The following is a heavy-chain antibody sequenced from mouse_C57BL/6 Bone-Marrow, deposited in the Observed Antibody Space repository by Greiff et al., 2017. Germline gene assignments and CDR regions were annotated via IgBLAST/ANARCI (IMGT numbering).Heavy chain of an antibody. CDR3: STSYYGYALFAY. CDR2: IDPENGDT. V-gene: IGHV14-4*01. CDR1: GFNIKDDY. D-gene: IGHD2-2*01. Sequence: VQLKQSGAELVRPGASVKLSCTASGFNIKDDYMHWVKQRPEQGLEWIGWIDPENGDTAYASKFQGKATITADTSSNTAYLQLSSLTSEDTAVYYCSTSYYGYALFAYWGQGTLVTVSA. J-gene: IGHJ3*01.